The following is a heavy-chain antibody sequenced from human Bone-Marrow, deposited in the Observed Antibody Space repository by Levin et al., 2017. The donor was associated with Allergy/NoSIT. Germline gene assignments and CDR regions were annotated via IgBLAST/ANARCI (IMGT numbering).Heavy chain of an antibody. Sequence: PGGSLRLSCAVSGLIFDNAWMSWVRQAPGKGLEWVGRIKSESDGGTTDYVEPVRGRFIISRDDSKNTLFLQMNSLKAEDTAVYYCTTERVDLWSGYRVSVHVDFWGQGALVTVSS. D-gene: IGHD3-3*01. V-gene: IGHV3-15*01. CDR1: GLIFDNAW. J-gene: IGHJ4*02. CDR3: TTERVDLWSGYRVSVHVDF. CDR2: IKSESDGGTT.